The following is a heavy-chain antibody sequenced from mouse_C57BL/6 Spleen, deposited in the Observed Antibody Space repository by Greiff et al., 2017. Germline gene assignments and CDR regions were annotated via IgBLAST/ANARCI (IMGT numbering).Heavy chain of an antibody. V-gene: IGHV3-1*01. CDR3: ARGDGYYSWFAY. Sequence: EVKLVESGPGMVKPSQSLSLSCTVTGYSITSGYDWHWIRHFPGNKLEWMDYISYSGSTNYNPAIKSRISITHDTSTNQYFLKLNSVTTEDTATSYCARGDGYYSWFAYWGQGTLVTVSA. CDR2: ISYSGST. CDR1: GYSITSGYD. D-gene: IGHD2-3*01. J-gene: IGHJ3*01.